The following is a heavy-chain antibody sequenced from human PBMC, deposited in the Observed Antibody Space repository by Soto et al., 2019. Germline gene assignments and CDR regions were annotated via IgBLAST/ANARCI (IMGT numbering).Heavy chain of an antibody. CDR1: GFTFSDSW. J-gene: IGHJ5*01. Sequence: GGSLRLSCAASGFTFSDSWMNWVRQAPGKGLEWVASTVPDGSERYYVDSVKGRFTISRDNTKTSLYLQMNSLRVDDTAIYYCARDRGFSSFDLWGQGTRVTVAS. CDR3: ARDRGFSSFDL. V-gene: IGHV3-7*01. D-gene: IGHD6-6*01. CDR2: TVPDGSER.